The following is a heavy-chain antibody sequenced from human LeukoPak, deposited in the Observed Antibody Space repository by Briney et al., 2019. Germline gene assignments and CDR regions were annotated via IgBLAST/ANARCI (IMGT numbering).Heavy chain of an antibody. CDR3: ATERAGERPRPLLSYYYMDV. J-gene: IGHJ6*03. D-gene: IGHD3-16*01. Sequence: GGSLRLSCAASEFSVGSNYMTWVRQAPGKGLEWVANIKQDGSEKYYVDSVKGRFTISRDNAKNSLYLQMNSLRAEDTAVYYCATERAGERPRPLLSYYYMDVWGKGTTVTISS. V-gene: IGHV3-7*01. CDR2: IKQDGSEK. CDR1: EFSVGSNY.